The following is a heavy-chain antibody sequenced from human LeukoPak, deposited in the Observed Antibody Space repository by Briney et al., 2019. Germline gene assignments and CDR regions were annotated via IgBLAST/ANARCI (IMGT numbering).Heavy chain of an antibody. CDR2: ISSGGGTI. J-gene: IGHJ3*02. V-gene: IGHV3-11*01. CDR3: ATRGDHGGNPPGDAFDI. Sequence: SGGSLRLSCAASGFTFSDYHMSWIRQAPGKGLEWVSYISSGGGTISYADSVKGRFTVSRDNAKNSLYLQMNSLRAEDTAVYYCATRGDHGGNPPGDAFDIWGQGTMVTVSS. CDR1: GFTFSDYH. D-gene: IGHD4-23*01.